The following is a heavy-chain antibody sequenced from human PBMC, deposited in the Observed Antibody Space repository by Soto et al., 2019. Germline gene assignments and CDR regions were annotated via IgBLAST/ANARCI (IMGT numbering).Heavy chain of an antibody. V-gene: IGHV4-39*01. CDR3: AMGGTLNYDILTGNIFDY. CDR1: GGSISSSSYY. Sequence: SETLSLTCTVSGGSISSSSYYWGWIRQPPGKGLEWIGSIYYSGSTYYNPSLKSRVTISVDTSKNQFSLKLSSVTAADTAVYYCAMGGTLNYDILTGNIFDYWGQGTLVTVSS. J-gene: IGHJ4*02. D-gene: IGHD3-9*01. CDR2: IYYSGST.